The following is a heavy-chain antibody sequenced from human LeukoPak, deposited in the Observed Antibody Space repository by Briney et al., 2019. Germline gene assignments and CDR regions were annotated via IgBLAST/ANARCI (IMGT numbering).Heavy chain of an antibody. CDR2: ISSSSSYI. Sequence: GGSLRLSCAASGFTFSSYSMNWVRQAPGKGLEWVSSISSSSSYIYYADSVKGRFTISRDNAKNSLYLQMNSLRAEDTAVYYCARGPSNWGYRFDYWGQGTLVTVSS. D-gene: IGHD7-27*01. CDR3: ARGPSNWGYRFDY. CDR1: GFTFSSYS. J-gene: IGHJ4*02. V-gene: IGHV3-21*01.